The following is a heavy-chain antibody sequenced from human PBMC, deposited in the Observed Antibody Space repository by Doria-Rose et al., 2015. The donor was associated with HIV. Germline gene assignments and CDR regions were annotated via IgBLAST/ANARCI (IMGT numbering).Heavy chain of an antibody. CDR1: GGSISHYY. D-gene: IGHD1-26*01. J-gene: IGHJ4*02. CDR3: ARVLSGTYDY. Sequence: QVQLQGSGPGLVKPSETLSLTCSVSGGSISHYYWSWIRQPPGKGLEYIGDIFYTGSTNYSPSLKNRVSISIDTSKDKFSLRLSSVTAADTAVYYCARVLSGTYDYWGQGTLVTVSS. CDR2: IFYTGST. V-gene: IGHV4-59*01.